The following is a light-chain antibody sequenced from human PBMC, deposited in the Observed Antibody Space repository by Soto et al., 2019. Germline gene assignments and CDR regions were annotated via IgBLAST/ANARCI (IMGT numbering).Light chain of an antibody. CDR1: GSDVGGYKY. V-gene: IGLV2-8*01. J-gene: IGLJ1*01. CDR2: EVD. Sequence: QSALTQPPSASGSPGQSVTISCTGTGSDVGGYKYVSWYQQHPGKAPKLIIYEVDKRPSGVPDRFSGSKSGNTASLTVSVLQAEDEADYYCSSYESNKNFYVFGTGTKLTVL. CDR3: SSYESNKNFYV.